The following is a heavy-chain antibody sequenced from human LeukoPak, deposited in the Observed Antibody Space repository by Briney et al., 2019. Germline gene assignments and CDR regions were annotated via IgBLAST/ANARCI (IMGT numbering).Heavy chain of an antibody. Sequence: GAAAKVSYKASGYTFTSYGISWVRQAPGQGLEWMGWISAYKGNTNYAQNLQGRVTMTTDTATSTAYLELRSSGSAATAVYYCGRGIAVALAIDYWGQGTLVTVSS. CDR1: GYTFTSYG. J-gene: IGHJ4*02. CDR3: GRGIAVALAIDY. D-gene: IGHD6-19*01. V-gene: IGHV1-18*01. CDR2: ISAYKGNT.